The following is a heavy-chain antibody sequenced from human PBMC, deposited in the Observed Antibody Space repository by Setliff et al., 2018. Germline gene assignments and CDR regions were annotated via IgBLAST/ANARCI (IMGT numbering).Heavy chain of an antibody. J-gene: IGHJ4*02. V-gene: IGHV4-59*11. D-gene: IGHD5-18*01. Sequence: PSETLSLTCTVSGGSISSHYWSWIRQPPGKGLEYIGNIYYSGSTNYNPSLKSRVTISVDTSKNQFSLKLTSVTAADTAVYYCARVVGYSYGYYFDYWGLGTLVTVSS. CDR1: GGSISSHY. CDR2: IYYSGST. CDR3: ARVVGYSYGYYFDY.